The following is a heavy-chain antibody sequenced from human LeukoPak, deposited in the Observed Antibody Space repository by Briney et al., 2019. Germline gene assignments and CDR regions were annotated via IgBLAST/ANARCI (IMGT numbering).Heavy chain of an antibody. Sequence: GASVKVSCKASGYTFSSNAINWVRQAPGQGLEWMGWINTNTGNPTYAQGFTGRFVFSLDTSVTTAYLQISSLKADDTAVYYCARPANDGYSSYSWAFDYWGQGTLVTVSS. V-gene: IGHV7-4-1*02. D-gene: IGHD5-12*01. CDR3: ARPANDGYSSYSWAFDY. J-gene: IGHJ4*02. CDR2: INTNTGNP. CDR1: GYTFSSNA.